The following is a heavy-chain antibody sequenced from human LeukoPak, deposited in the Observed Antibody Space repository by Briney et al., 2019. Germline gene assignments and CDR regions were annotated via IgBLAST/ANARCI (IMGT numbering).Heavy chain of an antibody. J-gene: IGHJ3*02. Sequence: SVKVSCKASGGTFSSYTFSWVRQAPGQGLEWMGGIIPIFGTANYAQKFQGRVTITADESTSTAYMELRSLRSDDTAVYYCARDKDDILTGYYMGDAFDIWGQGTMVTVSS. V-gene: IGHV1-69*13. CDR3: ARDKDDILTGYYMGDAFDI. CDR1: GGTFSSYT. D-gene: IGHD3-9*01. CDR2: IIPIFGTA.